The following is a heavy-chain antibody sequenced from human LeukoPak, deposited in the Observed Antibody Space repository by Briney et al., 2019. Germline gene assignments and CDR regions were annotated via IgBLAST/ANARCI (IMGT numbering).Heavy chain of an antibody. Sequence: GRSLRLSCAASGITFRSYGMHWVRQAPGKGLEWVAVISYDGSHKYYADSVKGRFTISRDNAKNSLYLQMNSLRAEDTAVYYCAREGGGYSYGPVVHYFDYWGQGTLVTVSS. CDR3: AREGGGYSYGPVVHYFDY. CDR2: ISYDGSHK. CDR1: GITFRSYG. D-gene: IGHD5-18*01. J-gene: IGHJ4*02. V-gene: IGHV3-30*03.